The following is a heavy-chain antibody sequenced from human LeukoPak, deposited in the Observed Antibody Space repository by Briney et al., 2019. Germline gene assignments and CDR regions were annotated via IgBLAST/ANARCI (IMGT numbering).Heavy chain of an antibody. CDR2: VNPNSGNT. V-gene: IGHV1-8*03. Sequence: ASVKVSCKASGYTFTSYDINWVRQATGQGLEWMGWVNPNSGNTGYAQKFQGRVTITRNTSISTAYMELSSLRSEDTAVYYCARGWDDDAFDIWGQGTMVTVSS. CDR3: ARGWDDDAFDI. D-gene: IGHD1-26*01. J-gene: IGHJ3*02. CDR1: GYTFTSYD.